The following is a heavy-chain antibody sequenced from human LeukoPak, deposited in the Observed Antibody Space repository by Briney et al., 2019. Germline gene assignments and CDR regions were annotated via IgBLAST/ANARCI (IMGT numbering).Heavy chain of an antibody. CDR2: IIPILGIA. V-gene: IGHV1-69*04. D-gene: IGHD1-26*01. J-gene: IGHJ5*02. CDR3: ARGSGVGAPNWFDP. CDR1: TFXXXA. Sequence: TFXXXAISWXXXXPGQGLEWMGRIIPILGIANYAQKFQGRVTITADKSTSTAYMELSSLRSEDTAVYYCARGSGVGAPNWFDPWGQGTLVTVSS.